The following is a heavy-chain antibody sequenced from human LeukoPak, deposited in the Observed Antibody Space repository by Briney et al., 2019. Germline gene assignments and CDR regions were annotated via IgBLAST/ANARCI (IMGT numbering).Heavy chain of an antibody. V-gene: IGHV3-53*01. CDR1: GFTVSSNY. D-gene: IGHD3-10*01. CDR3: AAGGDYYYHMDV. CDR2: IYSGGGT. Sequence: GGSLRPSCAASGFTVSSNYMTWVRQAPGKGLEWVSVIYSGGGTYYADSVKGRFTISRDNFKNTLYLQMNSLRAEDTAVYHCAAGGDYYYHMDVWGKGTTVTVSS. J-gene: IGHJ6*03.